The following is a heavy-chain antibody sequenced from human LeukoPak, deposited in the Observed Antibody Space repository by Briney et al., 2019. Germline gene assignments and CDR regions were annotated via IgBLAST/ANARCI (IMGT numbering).Heavy chain of an antibody. D-gene: IGHD6-13*01. Sequence: GGSLRLSCAASGFTFSSYAMHWVRQAPGKGLEWVAVISYDGSNKYYADSVKGRFTISRDNSKNTLYLQMNSLRAEDTAVYYCARDMQQLVGGGLLLGYYMDVWGKGTTVTVSS. CDR2: ISYDGSNK. J-gene: IGHJ6*03. CDR1: GFTFSSYA. V-gene: IGHV3-30-3*01. CDR3: ARDMQQLVGGGLLLGYYMDV.